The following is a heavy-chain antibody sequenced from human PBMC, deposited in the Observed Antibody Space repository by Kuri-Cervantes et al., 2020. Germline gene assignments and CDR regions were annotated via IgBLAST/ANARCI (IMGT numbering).Heavy chain of an antibody. Sequence: SVKVSCKASGYTFAYRYLHWVRQAPGQALEWMGWITPFNGNTNYAQKFQDRVTITRDRSMSTAYMELSSLRSEDTAVYYCAREAAFGSSSWFDPWGQGTLVTDSS. V-gene: IGHV1-45*02. CDR1: GYTFAYRY. CDR2: ITPFNGNT. J-gene: IGHJ5*02. D-gene: IGHD6-6*01. CDR3: AREAAFGSSSWFDP.